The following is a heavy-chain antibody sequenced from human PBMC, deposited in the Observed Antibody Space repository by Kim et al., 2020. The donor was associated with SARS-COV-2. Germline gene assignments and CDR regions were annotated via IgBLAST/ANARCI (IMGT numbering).Heavy chain of an antibody. D-gene: IGHD2-21*01. CDR3: AKMVIMDGYNYFYYYAMAA. CDR2: ISGGAVNK. V-gene: IGHV3-23*01. Sequence: GGSLRLSCVASGFTFDTYAMSWVRQAPGKGLEWVSVISGGAVNKFYADSVRGRFTISRDNSKNTLYLQMNSLRDEDTALYYCAKMVIMDGYNYFYYYAMAAGGQGTTVTVS. J-gene: IGHJ6*02. CDR1: GFTFDTYA.